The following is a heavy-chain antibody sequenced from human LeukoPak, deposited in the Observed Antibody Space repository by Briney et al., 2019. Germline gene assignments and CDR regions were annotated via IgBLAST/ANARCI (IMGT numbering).Heavy chain of an antibody. Sequence: ASVKVSCKASGYSFTSYGVSWVRQAPGQGLEWLGWISAHNGKTDFSPRFHGRLILTTDTSTSTSYMELSSLRPDDTAVYFCARDSMVVVTIHDAFEIWGQGTRVTVSS. V-gene: IGHV1-18*04. CDR3: ARDSMVVVTIHDAFEI. D-gene: IGHD3-22*01. CDR1: GYSFTSYG. J-gene: IGHJ3*02. CDR2: ISAHNGKT.